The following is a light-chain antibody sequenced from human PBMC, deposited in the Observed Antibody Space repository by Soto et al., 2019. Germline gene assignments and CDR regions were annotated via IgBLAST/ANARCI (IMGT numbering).Light chain of an antibody. CDR3: SSYSSSSTLVI. CDR1: SSDVGGYNS. Sequence: QSALTQPASVSGSPGQSITISCTGTSSDVGGYNSVSWYQLRPGKAPKLMIYDVYNRPSGVSYRFSGIKSGNAASLTISGLQAEDEADYYCSSYSSSSTLVIFGGGTKLTVL. J-gene: IGLJ2*01. V-gene: IGLV2-14*01. CDR2: DVY.